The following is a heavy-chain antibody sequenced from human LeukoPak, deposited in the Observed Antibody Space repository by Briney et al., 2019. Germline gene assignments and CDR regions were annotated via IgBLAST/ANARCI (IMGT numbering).Heavy chain of an antibody. D-gene: IGHD5-24*01. CDR1: GGSISSGGYS. CDR2: IYHSGST. J-gene: IGHJ4*02. V-gene: IGHV4-30-2*01. Sequence: SQTLSLTCAVSGGSISSGGYSWSWIRQPPGKGLEWIGYIYHSGSTYYNPSLKSRVTISVDRSKNQFSLKLSSLTAADTAVYYCARDHGPFDYWGQGTLVTVSS. CDR3: ARDHGPFDY.